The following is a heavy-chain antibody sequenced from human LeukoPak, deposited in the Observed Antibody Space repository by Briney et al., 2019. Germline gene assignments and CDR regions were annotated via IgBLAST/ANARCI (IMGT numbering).Heavy chain of an antibody. V-gene: IGHV3-7*03. D-gene: IGHD3-22*01. CDR2: IKQDGSEK. CDR1: GFTFSSYW. CDR3: ARDSRIHDRSGYFVLNGAFDI. Sequence: GGSLRLSCAASGFTFSSYWMSWVRQAPGKGLEWVANIKQDGSEKYYVDSVKGRFTISRDNAKNSLYLQMNSLRAEDTAVYYCARDSRIHDRSGYFVLNGAFDIWGQGTMVTVSS. J-gene: IGHJ3*02.